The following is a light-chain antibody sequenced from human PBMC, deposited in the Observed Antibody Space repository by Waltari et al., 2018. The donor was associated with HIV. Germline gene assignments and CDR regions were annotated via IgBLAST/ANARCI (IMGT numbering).Light chain of an antibody. CDR2: GAS. CDR1: QNVITN. V-gene: IGKV3-15*01. J-gene: IGKJ1*01. CDR3: QQYNGWPRT. Sequence: EIVMTQSPATLSVSPGERVTRSCRASQNVITNLAWYQQKPGQAPSLLIYGASTRASGIPARFTGGGSGSDFTLTINSLQSEDCGLYYCQQYNGWPRTFGQGTEV.